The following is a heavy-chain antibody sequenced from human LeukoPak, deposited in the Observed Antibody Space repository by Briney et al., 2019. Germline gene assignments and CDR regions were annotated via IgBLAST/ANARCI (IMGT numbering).Heavy chain of an antibody. CDR3: ATDGITRSQREPPNWFDL. D-gene: IGHD1-26*01. Sequence: ASVKVSCKVSGYTLTELSMHCVRHAPRKGLEWMGGFDPEDGETIYAQKFQGRVTMTEDTSTDTAYMELSSLRSEDTAVYYCATDGITRSQREPPNWFDLWGQGTLVTVSS. J-gene: IGHJ5*02. CDR2: FDPEDGET. CDR1: GYTLTELS. V-gene: IGHV1-24*01.